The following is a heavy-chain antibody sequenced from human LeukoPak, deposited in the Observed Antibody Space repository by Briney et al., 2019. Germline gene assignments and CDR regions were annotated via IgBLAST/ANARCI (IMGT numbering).Heavy chain of an antibody. J-gene: IGHJ4*02. Sequence: GGSLRLSCAASGFTFSSYGMHWVRQAPGKGLEWVAVIWYDGSNKYYADSVKGRFTISRDNSKNTLYLQMNSLRAEDTAVYYCAKVPYSSGWDGGYWGQGTLVTVSS. CDR2: IWYDGSNK. CDR3: AKVPYSSGWDGGY. D-gene: IGHD6-25*01. V-gene: IGHV3-33*06. CDR1: GFTFSSYG.